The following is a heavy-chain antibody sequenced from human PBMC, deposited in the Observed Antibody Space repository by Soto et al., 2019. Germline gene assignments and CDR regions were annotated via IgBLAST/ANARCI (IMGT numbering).Heavy chain of an antibody. CDR3: ARPPSGYWYFDL. CDR1: GFSLSGYY. Sequence: QVQLVESGGALVEPGGSLRLSCAASGFSLSGYYMAWVRQAPGKGLEWVSYISGRSTNTNYADSVKGRFTISRDNAKNSLYLQMNSLRAEDTAVYYCARPPSGYWYFDLWGRGTLVSVS. CDR2: ISGRSTNT. V-gene: IGHV3-11*06. J-gene: IGHJ2*01. D-gene: IGHD3-10*01.